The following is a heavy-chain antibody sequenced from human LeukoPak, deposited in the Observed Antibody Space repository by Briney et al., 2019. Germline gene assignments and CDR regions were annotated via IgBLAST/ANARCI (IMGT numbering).Heavy chain of an antibody. CDR2: ISSSGSTI. J-gene: IGHJ5*02. CDR1: GFTFSSYA. Sequence: GGSLRLSCAASGFTFSSYAMSWVRQAPGKGLEWVSYISSSGSTIYYADSVKGRFTISRDNAKNSLYLQMNSLRAEDTAVYYCARDEDSGYYSAWGQGTLVTVSS. CDR3: ARDEDSGYYSA. D-gene: IGHD3-22*01. V-gene: IGHV3-48*04.